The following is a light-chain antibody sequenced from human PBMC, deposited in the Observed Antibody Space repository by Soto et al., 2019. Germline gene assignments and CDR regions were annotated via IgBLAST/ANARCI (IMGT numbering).Light chain of an antibody. CDR1: QSVSIH. CDR2: DTS. Sequence: IVMTQSPGTLSVSLGERATLSCRASQSVSIHLAWYQQKPGQAPRLLIYDTSTRATGIPARFSGSGSGTEFTLTISSLQSEDFAAYYCQQYSNWPPITFGQGTRLEIK. CDR3: QQYSNWPPIT. V-gene: IGKV3-15*01. J-gene: IGKJ5*01.